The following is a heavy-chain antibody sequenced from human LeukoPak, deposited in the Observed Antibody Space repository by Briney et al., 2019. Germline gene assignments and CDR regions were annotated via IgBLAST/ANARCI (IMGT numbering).Heavy chain of an antibody. J-gene: IGHJ4*02. V-gene: IGHV4-38-2*02. CDR1: GYSISSGYY. D-gene: IGHD6-13*01. Sequence: PSETLSLTCTVSGYSISSGYYWGWIRQPPGKGLEWIGSIYHSGSTYYNPSLKSRVTISVDTSKNQFSLKLSSVTAADTAVYYCARVDSSSWYFDYWGQGTLVTVSS. CDR2: IYHSGST. CDR3: ARVDSSSWYFDY.